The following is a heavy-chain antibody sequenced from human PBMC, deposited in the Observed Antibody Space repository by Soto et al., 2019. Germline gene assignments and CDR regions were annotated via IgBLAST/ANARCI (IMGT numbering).Heavy chain of an antibody. V-gene: IGHV3-11*01. CDR2: ISSSGSTI. CDR3: ARGNPHSSGWYFRFDY. D-gene: IGHD6-19*01. CDR1: GFTFSDYY. J-gene: IGHJ4*02. Sequence: VGSLRLSCAASGFTFSDYYMSWIRQAPGKGLEWVSYISSSGSTIYYADSVKGRFTISRDNAKNSLYLQMNSLRAEDTAVYYCARGNPHSSGWYFRFDYWGQGTLVTVSS.